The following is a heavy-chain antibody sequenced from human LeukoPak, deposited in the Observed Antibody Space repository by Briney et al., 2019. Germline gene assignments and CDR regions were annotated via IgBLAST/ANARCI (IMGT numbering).Heavy chain of an antibody. D-gene: IGHD6-13*01. CDR3: ARGGGSSWFQPRLD. CDR2: ISSSSSTI. J-gene: IGHJ4*02. CDR1: GFTFSSYS. Sequence: TGGSLRLSCAASGFTFSSYSMNWVRQAPGKGLEWVSYISSSSSTIYYADSVKGRFTISRDNAKNSLYLQMNSLRAEDTAVYYCARGGGSSWFQPRLDWGQGTLVTVSS. V-gene: IGHV3-48*04.